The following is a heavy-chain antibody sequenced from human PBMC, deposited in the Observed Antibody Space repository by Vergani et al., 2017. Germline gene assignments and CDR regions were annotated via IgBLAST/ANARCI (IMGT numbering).Heavy chain of an antibody. Sequence: QVQLVESGGGVVQPGRSLRLSCAASGFTFSSYAMHWVRQAPGKGLEWVAVISYDGSNKYYADSVKGRFTISRDNSKNTLYLQMNSLRAEETAVYYCARDLKFGYSSSSGGYWGQGTLVTVSS. CDR3: ARDLKFGYSSSSGGY. V-gene: IGHV3-30-3*01. D-gene: IGHD6-6*01. CDR1: GFTFSSYA. CDR2: ISYDGSNK. J-gene: IGHJ4*02.